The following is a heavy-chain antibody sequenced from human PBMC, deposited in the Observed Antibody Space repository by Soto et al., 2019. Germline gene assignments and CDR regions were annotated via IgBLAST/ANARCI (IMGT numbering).Heavy chain of an antibody. CDR1: GFTFSSDG. V-gene: IGHV3-33*01. J-gene: IGHJ4*02. CDR3: AREGYDILTGYPDGFDY. D-gene: IGHD3-9*01. Sequence: LRLSCAASGFTFSSDGMHWVRQAPGKGLEWVAVIWYDGSNKYYADSVKGRFTISRDNSKNTLYLQMNSLRAEDTAVYYCAREGYDILTGYPDGFDYWGKGTLVTVSS. CDR2: IWYDGSNK.